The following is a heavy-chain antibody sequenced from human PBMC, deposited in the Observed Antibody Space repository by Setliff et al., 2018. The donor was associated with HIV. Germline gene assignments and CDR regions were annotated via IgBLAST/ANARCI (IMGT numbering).Heavy chain of an antibody. CDR1: GGSFSGYY. Sequence: PSETLSLTCAVYGGSFSGYYWSWIRQPSGKVLECIGEINHSGSTNYNPSLKSRVAISVDTSKNQFSVKLSSVTAADTAVYYCARGRHYSSSPPFAIDFWGQGMLVTVSS. V-gene: IGHV4-34*01. J-gene: IGHJ4*02. CDR3: ARGRHYSSSPPFAIDF. CDR2: INHSGST. D-gene: IGHD6-6*01.